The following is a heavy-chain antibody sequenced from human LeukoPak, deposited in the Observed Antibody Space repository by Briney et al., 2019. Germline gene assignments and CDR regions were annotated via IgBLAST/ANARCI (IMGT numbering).Heavy chain of an antibody. CDR1: GGSIRSTTNY. CDR2: IYYSGRT. J-gene: IGHJ4*02. D-gene: IGHD3-9*01. CDR3: ARFPYFEGFDY. V-gene: IGHV4-39*07. Sequence: PSETLSLTCSVSGGSIRSTTNYWGWIRQSPGRGLEWIGIIYYSGRTNYNPSLKSRVTISIDTAKSQFSLKLTSVTAADTAVYFCARFPYFEGFDYWGQGTQVIVSS.